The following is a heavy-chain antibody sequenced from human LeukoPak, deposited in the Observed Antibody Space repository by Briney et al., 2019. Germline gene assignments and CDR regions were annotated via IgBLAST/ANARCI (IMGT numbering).Heavy chain of an antibody. J-gene: IGHJ4*02. Sequence: GGSLRLSCAASGFTFSSYAMHWVRQAPGKGLEWVAVISYDGSNKYYADSVKGRFTISRDNSKNTLYLQMNSLRAEDTAVYYCARDPSFTMVRGVIGRFDYWGQGTLVTVSS. CDR1: GFTFSSYA. CDR2: ISYDGSNK. V-gene: IGHV3-30*04. CDR3: ARDPSFTMVRGVIGRFDY. D-gene: IGHD3-10*01.